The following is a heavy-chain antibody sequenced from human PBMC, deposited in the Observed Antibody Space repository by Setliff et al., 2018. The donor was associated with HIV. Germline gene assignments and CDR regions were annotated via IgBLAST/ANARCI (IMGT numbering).Heavy chain of an antibody. J-gene: IGHJ3*02. Sequence: ASVKVSCKASGYSFTNYGISWVRQAPGQGLEWMGWISSYNDNTNYALNPQGRVTMTTDTSTSTAYVELRSLRSDDTAVYYCARDDVGYCSGGSCYHLFDTFDIWGQGTVVTVSS. D-gene: IGHD2-15*01. CDR2: ISSYNDNT. V-gene: IGHV1-18*01. CDR3: ARDDVGYCSGGSCYHLFDTFDI. CDR1: GYSFTNYG.